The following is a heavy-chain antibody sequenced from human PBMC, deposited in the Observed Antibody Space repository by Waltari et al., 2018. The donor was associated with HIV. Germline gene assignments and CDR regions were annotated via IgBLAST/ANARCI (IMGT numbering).Heavy chain of an antibody. J-gene: IGHJ6*02. CDR1: GYTFTGYY. Sequence: QVQLVQYGAEVKKPGASVKVSCKASGYTFTGYYMHWVRQAPGQGLDWMGRINPNSGGTNYAQKFQGRVTMTRDTSISTAYMELSRLRSDDTAVYYCARGDYCSSTSCYINGMDVWGQGTTVTVSS. D-gene: IGHD2-2*02. CDR2: INPNSGGT. V-gene: IGHV1-2*06. CDR3: ARGDYCSSTSCYINGMDV.